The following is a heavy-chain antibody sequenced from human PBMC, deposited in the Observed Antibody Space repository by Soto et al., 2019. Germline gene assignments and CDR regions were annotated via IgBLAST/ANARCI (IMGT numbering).Heavy chain of an antibody. D-gene: IGHD5-18*01. Sequence: ASVKVSCKASGYTFTSYAMHWVRQAPGQRLEWMGWINAGNGNTKYSQKFQGRVTITRDTSASTAYMELSSLRSEDTAVYYCARDPGYGPIWFDPWGQGTLVTVSS. J-gene: IGHJ5*02. CDR2: INAGNGNT. CDR1: GYTFTSYA. V-gene: IGHV1-3*01. CDR3: ARDPGYGPIWFDP.